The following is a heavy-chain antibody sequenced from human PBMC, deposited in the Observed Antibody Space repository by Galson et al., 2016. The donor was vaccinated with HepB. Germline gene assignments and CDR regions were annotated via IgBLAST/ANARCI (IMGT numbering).Heavy chain of an antibody. CDR2: IWFDGSKT. V-gene: IGHV3-33*01. J-gene: IGHJ4*02. D-gene: IGHD3-3*01. CDR3: ARDLYSDFWSGYFSFLDLGGFDL. CDR1: GFTFSSYG. Sequence: SLRLSCAASGFTFSSYGMHWVRQAPGKGLEWVAVIWFDGSKTHYAESVEGRFTISRDNSNNTLYLQMNSLRGDDTAVYYCARDLYSDFWSGYFSFLDLGGFDLWGQGTLVTVSS.